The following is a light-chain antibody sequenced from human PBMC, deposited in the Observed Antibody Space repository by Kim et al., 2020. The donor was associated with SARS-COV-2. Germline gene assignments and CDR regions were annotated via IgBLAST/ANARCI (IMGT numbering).Light chain of an antibody. V-gene: IGLV6-57*03. CDR3: QSYDSANHVI. CDR1: SGSIADNY. CDR2: EDD. J-gene: IGLJ2*01. Sequence: NFMLTQPHSVSESPGKTVTISCTRSSGSIADNYVQWYQQRPGSAHTTVIYEDDQRPSGVPDRFSGSVDSSSNSASLTISGLKTEDEADYHCQSYDSANHVIFGGGTQLTVL.